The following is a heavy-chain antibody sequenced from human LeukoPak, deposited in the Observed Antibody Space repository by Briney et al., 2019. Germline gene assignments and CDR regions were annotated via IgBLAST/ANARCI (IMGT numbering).Heavy chain of an antibody. CDR1: GGSISSSSYY. D-gene: IGHD6-13*01. Sequence: SETLSLTCTASGGSISSSSYYWGWIRQPPGKGLEWIGSIYYSGSTYYNPSLKSRVTISVDTSKNQFSLKLSSVTAADTAVYYCAMGYSSSEIDYWGQGTLVTVSS. CDR3: AMGYSSSEIDY. V-gene: IGHV4-39*01. J-gene: IGHJ4*02. CDR2: IYYSGST.